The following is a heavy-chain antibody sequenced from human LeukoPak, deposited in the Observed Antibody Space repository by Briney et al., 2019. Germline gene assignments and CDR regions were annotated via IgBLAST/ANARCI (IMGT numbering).Heavy chain of an antibody. CDR2: IYSGGSST. V-gene: IGHV3-74*01. D-gene: IGHD3-22*01. J-gene: IGHJ4*02. CDR1: GFTFSAHW. Sequence: SGGSLRLSCVASGFTFSAHWMHWLRQAPGKGLVWVSRIYSGGSSTFYADSVKGRFTIYRDNAKNALSLKMNSLSPEDTAVYFCARPHCYDTSGYCPGFDLWGQGTLVTVSS. CDR3: ARPHCYDTSGYCPGFDL.